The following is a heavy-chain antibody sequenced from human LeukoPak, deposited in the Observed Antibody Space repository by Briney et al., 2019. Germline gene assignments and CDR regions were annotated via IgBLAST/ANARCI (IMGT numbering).Heavy chain of an antibody. V-gene: IGHV1-24*01. D-gene: IGHD1-1*01. J-gene: IGHJ5*02. CDR1: GYTFTSYY. CDR3: AKRQSGAYPPEGFDP. CDR2: FDPEDGET. Sequence: ASVKVSCKASGYTFTSYYMHWVRQAPGKGLEWMGGFDPEDGETIYAQKFQGRVTMTEDTSTDTAYMELSSLRSEDTAVYYCAKRQSGAYPPEGFDPWGQGTLVTVSS.